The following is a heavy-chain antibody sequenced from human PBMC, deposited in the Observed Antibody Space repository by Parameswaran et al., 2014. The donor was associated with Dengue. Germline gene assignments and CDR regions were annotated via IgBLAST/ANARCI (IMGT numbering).Heavy chain of an antibody. V-gene: IGHV4-39*01. CDR3: ARRGTMGRGGHVDS. D-gene: IGHD3-10*01. J-gene: IGHJ4*02. Sequence: VRQMPGKGLEWIGSIYYSGSTFYNPSLQGRVTISVDTSKNQFSLELNSVTASDTAFYYCARRGTMGRGGHVDSWGQGTLVTVSS. CDR2: IYYSGST.